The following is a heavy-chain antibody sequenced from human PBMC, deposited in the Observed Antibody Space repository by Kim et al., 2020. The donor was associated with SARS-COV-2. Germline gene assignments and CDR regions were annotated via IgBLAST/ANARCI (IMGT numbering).Heavy chain of an antibody. D-gene: IGHD4-17*01. V-gene: IGHV3-15*01. CDR3: TTDPGDYEGYYYGMDV. CDR1: GFTFSNAW. J-gene: IGHJ6*02. Sequence: GSLRLSCAASGFTFSNAWMSWVRQAPGKGLEWVGRIKSKTDGGTTDYAAPVKGRFTISRDDSKNTLYLQMNSLKTEDTAVYYCTTDPGDYEGYYYGMDVWGQGTTVTVSS. CDR2: IKSKTDGGTT.